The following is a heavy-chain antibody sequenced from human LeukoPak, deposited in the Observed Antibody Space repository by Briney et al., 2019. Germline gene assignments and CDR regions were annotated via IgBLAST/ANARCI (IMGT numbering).Heavy chain of an antibody. CDR3: ARDLVTVTKGFDI. J-gene: IGHJ3*02. CDR1: DDSFSSHY. CDR2: ISYIGST. D-gene: IGHD4-17*01. Sequence: SETLSLTCAVSDDSFSSHYWTWIRQPPGKGLEWIGYISYIGSTNYNPSLKSRVTISIDTSRNQFSLRLSSVTAADTAVYYCARDLVTVTKGFDIWGQGTKVSVSS. V-gene: IGHV4-59*11.